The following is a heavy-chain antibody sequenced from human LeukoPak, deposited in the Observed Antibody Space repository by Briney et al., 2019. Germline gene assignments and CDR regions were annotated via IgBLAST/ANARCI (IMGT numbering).Heavy chain of an antibody. CDR2: VFYTGKT. J-gene: IGHJ4*02. CDR3: ARVFDS. V-gene: IGHV4-39*07. CDR1: GGSVSTSDYY. Sequence: PSETLSLTCTVSGGSVSTSDYYWGWIRQSPLKGLEWIGDVFYTGKTNYNPSLRGRATISIDTSKNQFSLKLTYVTAADSAVYYCARVFDSWGQGTLVTVSS.